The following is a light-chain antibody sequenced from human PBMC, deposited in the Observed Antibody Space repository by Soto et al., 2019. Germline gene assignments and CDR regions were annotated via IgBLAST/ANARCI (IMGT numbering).Light chain of an antibody. J-gene: IGKJ5*01. CDR1: QSVSSY. Sequence: EIVLTQSPVTLSLSPGERATLSCRATQSVSSYLAWYQQKPGQAPRLLIYDASNRAPGIPARFSGSGSGTAFTLTISSLEPEDFAVYYCQHRSTLLITFGQGTRLDIK. V-gene: IGKV3-11*01. CDR2: DAS. CDR3: QHRSTLLIT.